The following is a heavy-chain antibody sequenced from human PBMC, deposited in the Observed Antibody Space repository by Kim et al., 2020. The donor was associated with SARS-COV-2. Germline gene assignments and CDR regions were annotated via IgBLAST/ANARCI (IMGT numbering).Heavy chain of an antibody. CDR3: ARDMVRGVIIYYGMDV. J-gene: IGHJ6*02. D-gene: IGHD3-10*01. V-gene: IGHV3-33*05. CDR1: GFTFSSYG. CDR2: ISYDGSNK. Sequence: GGSLRLSCAASGFTFSSYGMHWVRQAPGKGLEWVAVISYDGSNKYYADSVKGRFTISRDNSKNTLYLQMNSLRAEDTAVYYCARDMVRGVIIYYGMDVWGQGTTVTVSS.